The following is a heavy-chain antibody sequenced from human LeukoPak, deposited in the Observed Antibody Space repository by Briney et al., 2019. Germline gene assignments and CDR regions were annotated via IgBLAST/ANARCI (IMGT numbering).Heavy chain of an antibody. Sequence: GGFLRLSCAASGFTFGDYYMSWIRQAPGKGLEWVSYISSSGSTIYYSDSVKGRFTISRDNAKNSLYLQMNSLRAEDTAVYYCARVPESSSSVFHYYYYYMDVWGKGTTVTVSS. D-gene: IGHD6-6*01. CDR2: ISSSGSTI. V-gene: IGHV3-11*01. CDR3: ARVPESSSSVFHYYYYYMDV. CDR1: GFTFGDYY. J-gene: IGHJ6*03.